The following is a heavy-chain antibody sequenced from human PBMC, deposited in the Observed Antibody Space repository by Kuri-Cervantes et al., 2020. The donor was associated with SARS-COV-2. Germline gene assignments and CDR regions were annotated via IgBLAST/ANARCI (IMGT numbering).Heavy chain of an antibody. CDR3: ARVGVYCSSTSCSGTGEIDY. CDR1: GGSISSYY. Sequence: GSLRLSCTVSGGSISSYYWSWIRQPPGKGLEWIGYVYYSGSTNYNPSLKSRVTISVDTSKNQFSLKLSSVTAADTAVYYCARVGVYCSSTSCSGTGEIDYWGQGTLVTVSS. J-gene: IGHJ4*02. D-gene: IGHD2-2*01. V-gene: IGHV4-59*01. CDR2: VYYSGST.